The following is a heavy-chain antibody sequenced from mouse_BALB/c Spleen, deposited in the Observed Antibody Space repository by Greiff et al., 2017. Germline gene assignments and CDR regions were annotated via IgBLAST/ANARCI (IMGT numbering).Heavy chain of an antibody. Sequence: VKLVESGPGLVAPSQSLSITCTVSGFSLTSYGVHWVRQPPGKGLEWLGVIWAGGSTNYNSALMSRLSISKDNSKSQVFLKMNSLQTDDTAMYYCAIYDYDGPVAYWGQGTLVTVSA. CDR1: GFSLTSYG. CDR2: IWAGGST. CDR3: AIYDYDGPVAY. J-gene: IGHJ3*01. D-gene: IGHD2-4*01. V-gene: IGHV2-9*02.